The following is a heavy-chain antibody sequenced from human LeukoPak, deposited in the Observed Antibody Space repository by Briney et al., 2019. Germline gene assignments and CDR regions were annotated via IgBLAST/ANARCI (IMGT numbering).Heavy chain of an antibody. D-gene: IGHD1-7*01. CDR1: GFTFDDYA. CDR2: ISWNRGSI. V-gene: IGHV3-9*03. J-gene: IGHJ6*03. Sequence: GGSLRLSCAASGFTFDDYAMHWVRQAPGKGLEWVSGISWNRGSIVYADSVQGRFTISRDNDKHSLYLKMNSLRAEDMALYYCAKAYNWNLNYYMDVWGKGTTVTVSS. CDR3: AKAYNWNLNYYMDV.